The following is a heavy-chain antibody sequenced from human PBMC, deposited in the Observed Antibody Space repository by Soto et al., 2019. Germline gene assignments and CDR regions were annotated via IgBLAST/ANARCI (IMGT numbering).Heavy chain of an antibody. CDR1: GFKFSDYS. CDR2: ISRSNSTT. J-gene: IGHJ4*02. V-gene: IGHV3-48*02. Sequence: EVQLVESGGGLVQPGGSLRLSCAASGFKFSDYSMNWVRQAPGKGLEWVSYISRSNSTTYYAASVRGRFTISRDNAKNVLYLQLNSLRDEDTAVYYCARDSNHYDWLDYWGQGTLVTVSS. D-gene: IGHD3-3*01. CDR3: ARDSNHYDWLDY.